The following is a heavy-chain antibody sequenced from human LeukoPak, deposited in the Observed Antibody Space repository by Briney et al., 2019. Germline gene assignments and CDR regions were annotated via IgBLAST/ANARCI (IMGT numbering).Heavy chain of an antibody. CDR3: ARVYYDILIGYYYDGMDV. CDR2: INSDGSSK. CDR1: GFTFSSYW. Sequence: GSLRLSRAASGFTFSSYWMHWVRQGPGKGLVWVSRINSDGSSKRYADSVKGRFTISRDNAHNTLYLQMNSLRAEDTAVYYCARVYYDILIGYYYDGMDVWGEGTTVTVSS. D-gene: IGHD3-9*01. V-gene: IGHV3-74*01. J-gene: IGHJ6*04.